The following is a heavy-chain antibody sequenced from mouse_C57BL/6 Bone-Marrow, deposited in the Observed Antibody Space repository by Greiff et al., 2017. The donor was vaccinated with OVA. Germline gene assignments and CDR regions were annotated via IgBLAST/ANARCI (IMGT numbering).Heavy chain of an antibody. CDR1: GYTFTSYG. J-gene: IGHJ1*03. V-gene: IGHV1-81*01. D-gene: IGHD1-1*01. CDR2: IYPRSGNT. Sequence: VQLQQSGAELARPGASVKLSCKASGYTFTSYGISWVKQSTGQGLEWIGEIYPRSGNTYYNEKFKGKATLTADKSSSTAYMELRSLTSEDSAVYFCAGITTVVALNWYFDVWGTGTTVTVSS. CDR3: AGITTVVALNWYFDV.